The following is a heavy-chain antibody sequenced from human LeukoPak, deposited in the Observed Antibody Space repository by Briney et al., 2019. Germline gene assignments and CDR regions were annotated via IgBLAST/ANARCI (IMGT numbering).Heavy chain of an antibody. CDR2: IIPILGIA. CDR3: ARDRNAAAGTYYYYYYGMDV. V-gene: IGHV1-69*04. J-gene: IGHJ6*02. Sequence: ATVKVSCKASGGTFSSYAISWVRQAPGQGPEWMGRIIPILGIANYAQKFQGRVTITADKSTSTAYMELSSLRSEDTAVYYCARDRNAAAGTYYYYYYGMDVWGQGTTVTVSS. CDR1: GGTFSSYA. D-gene: IGHD6-13*01.